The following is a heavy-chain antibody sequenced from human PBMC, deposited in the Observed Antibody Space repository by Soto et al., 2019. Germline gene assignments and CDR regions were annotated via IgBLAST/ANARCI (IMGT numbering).Heavy chain of an antibody. CDR2: ISGSGGST. CDR3: AKVKGVRYRDWYFDL. CDR1: GFTFSSYA. J-gene: IGHJ2*01. V-gene: IGHV3-23*01. Sequence: EVQLLESGGGLVQPGGSLRLSCAASGFTFSSYAMSWVRQAPGKGLEWVSAISGSGGSTYYADSVKGRFTISRDNTKNTLYLQMNSLRAEETAVYYCAKVKGVRYRDWYFDLWGSGTLVTVSS. D-gene: IGHD3-10*01.